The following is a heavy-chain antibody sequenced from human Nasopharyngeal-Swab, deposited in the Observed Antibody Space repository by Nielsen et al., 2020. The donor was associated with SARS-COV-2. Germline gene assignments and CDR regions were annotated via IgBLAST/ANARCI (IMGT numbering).Heavy chain of an antibody. D-gene: IGHD1-26*01. Sequence: LKISCAASGLTFSNFWMTWVRQAPGKGLEWVANIKEDGSERYYMDSVKGRFTISRDNAKNSLYLQMTGLRAEDTAVYYCVRGTIVGAAGYDYWGQGTLLTVSS. V-gene: IGHV3-7*01. CDR1: GLTFSNFW. CDR2: IKEDGSER. CDR3: VRGTIVGAAGYDY. J-gene: IGHJ4*02.